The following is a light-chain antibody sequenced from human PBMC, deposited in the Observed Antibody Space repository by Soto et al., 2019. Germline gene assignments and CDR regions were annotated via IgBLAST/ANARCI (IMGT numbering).Light chain of an antibody. V-gene: IGLV2-14*01. Sequence: QSALTQPASVSGSPGQSITIFCTGTSSDVGRYNYVPWYQHHPGKAPQLMIYEVSNRPSGVSNRFSGSKSGNTASLTISGLQAEDEADYYCSSYTSSSTYVFGTGTKVTVL. J-gene: IGLJ1*01. CDR3: SSYTSSSTYV. CDR2: EVS. CDR1: SSDVGRYNY.